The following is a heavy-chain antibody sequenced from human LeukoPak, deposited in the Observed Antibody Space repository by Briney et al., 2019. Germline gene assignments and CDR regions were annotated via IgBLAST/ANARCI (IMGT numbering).Heavy chain of an antibody. Sequence: GASVKVSCKASGYTFTGYYMHWVRQAPGQGLEWMGWINPNSGGTNYAQKFQGRVTMTRDTSISTAYMELSRLRSDDTAVYYCARDGANYYDSSGYGYYYYMDVWGKGPRSPSP. D-gene: IGHD3-22*01. CDR2: INPNSGGT. J-gene: IGHJ6*03. CDR1: GYTFTGYY. V-gene: IGHV1-2*02. CDR3: ARDGANYYDSSGYGYYYYMDV.